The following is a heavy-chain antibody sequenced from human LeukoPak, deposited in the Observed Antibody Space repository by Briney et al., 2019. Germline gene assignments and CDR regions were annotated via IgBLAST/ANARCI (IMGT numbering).Heavy chain of an antibody. CDR1: GFTFSSYW. Sequence: GGSLRLSCAASGFTFSSYWMHWVRHVPGKGLVWVSRINSDGSSTNYADSVKGRFTISRDNAKNTVYLQMNSLRAEDTAVYYCANLERDYWGQGTLVTVSS. D-gene: IGHD5-24*01. CDR3: ANLERDY. CDR2: INSDGSST. V-gene: IGHV3-74*01. J-gene: IGHJ4*02.